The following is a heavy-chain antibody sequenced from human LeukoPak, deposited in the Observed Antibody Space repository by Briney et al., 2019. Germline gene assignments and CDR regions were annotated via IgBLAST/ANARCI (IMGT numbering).Heavy chain of an antibody. CDR3: ARGKNNYFDY. CDR1: GGSFSGYY. Sequence: KSSETLSLTCAVYGGSFSGYYWSWIRQPPGKGLEWIGEINHSGRTNYNPSLKSRVTISVDTSKKQFSLKLSAVTAADRAVYCCARGKNNYFDYWGQGTLVTASS. J-gene: IGHJ4*02. V-gene: IGHV4-34*01. CDR2: INHSGRT.